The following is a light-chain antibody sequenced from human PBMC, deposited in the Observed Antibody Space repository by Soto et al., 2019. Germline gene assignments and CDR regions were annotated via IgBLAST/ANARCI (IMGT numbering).Light chain of an antibody. CDR3: QQYGSSPQMT. J-gene: IGKJ1*01. Sequence: EIVLTQSPGTLSLSPGERATLSCRASQSVSSSYLAWYQQKPGQAPRLLIYGASSRATGIPDRFSGSGSGTDFTLTISRLEPEDFAVYYCQQYGSSPQMTFGQGTKV. V-gene: IGKV3-20*01. CDR2: GAS. CDR1: QSVSSSY.